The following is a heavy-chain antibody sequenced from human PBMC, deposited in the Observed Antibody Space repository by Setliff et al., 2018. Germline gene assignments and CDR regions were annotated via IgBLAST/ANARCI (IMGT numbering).Heavy chain of an antibody. CDR1: GGSISPYF. J-gene: IGHJ6*02. CDR3: ARDRTAYNYGMDI. CDR2: VYYTGNT. Sequence: PSETLSLTCTVSGGSISPYFWSWIRQPPGKGLEWVGYVYYTGNTNYNPSLKSRLTISVDPSKNQVSLQLKSATTADTAVYYCARDRTAYNYGMDIWGQGTTVTAP. D-gene: IGHD5-18*01. V-gene: IGHV4-59*01.